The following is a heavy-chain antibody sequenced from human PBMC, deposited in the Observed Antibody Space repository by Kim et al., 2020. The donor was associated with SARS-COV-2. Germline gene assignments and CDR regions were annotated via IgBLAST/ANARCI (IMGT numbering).Heavy chain of an antibody. CDR2: ISYSGDT. CDR3: ARVNGSASGHHYYYAMDV. Sequence: SETLSLTCSVSGDSVASYDWTWIRQPPGKGLEWIGYISYSGDTSYNPPLRSRVSIALDTSNNQISLTLSSVTAADTAVYFCARVNGSASGHHYYYAMDVWGQGTPVTVS. J-gene: IGHJ6*02. CDR1: GDSVASYD. D-gene: IGHD3-10*01. V-gene: IGHV4-59*02.